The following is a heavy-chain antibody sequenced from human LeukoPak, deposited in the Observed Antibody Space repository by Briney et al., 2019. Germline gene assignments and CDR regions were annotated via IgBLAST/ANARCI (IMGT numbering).Heavy chain of an antibody. Sequence: ASVKVSCKASGYTFTGYYMHWVRQAPGQGLEWMGWINPNSGGTNYAQKFQGRVTMTRDTSISTAYMELSGLRSDDTAVYYCARDVAVVGTFWWFDPWGQGTLVTVSS. CDR3: ARDVAVVGTFWWFDP. D-gene: IGHD6-19*01. V-gene: IGHV1-2*02. CDR1: GYTFTGYY. J-gene: IGHJ5*02. CDR2: INPNSGGT.